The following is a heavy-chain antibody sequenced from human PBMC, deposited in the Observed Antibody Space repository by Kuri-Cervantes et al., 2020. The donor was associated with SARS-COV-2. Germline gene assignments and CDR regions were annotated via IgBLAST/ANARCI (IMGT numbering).Heavy chain of an antibody. D-gene: IGHD2-2*01. V-gene: IGHV3-53*01. CDR2: IYSGGST. CDR1: GFTVSSDY. J-gene: IGHJ6*02. Sequence: GGSLRLSCAASGFTVSSDYMSWVRQAPGKGLEWVSVIYSGGSTYYADSVKGRFTISRDNSKNTLYLQMNSLRAEDTAVYYCARAPIYCSSTSCYGAYGMDVWGQGTTVTVSS. CDR3: ARAPIYCSSTSCYGAYGMDV.